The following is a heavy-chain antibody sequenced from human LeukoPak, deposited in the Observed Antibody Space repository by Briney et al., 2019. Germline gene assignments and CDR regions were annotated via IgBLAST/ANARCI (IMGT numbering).Heavy chain of an antibody. Sequence: SGPTLVNPTQTLTLTCTFSGFSLSTSGVGVGWIRQPPGKALEWLALIYWNDDKRYSPSLKSRLTITKDTSKNQVVLTMTNMDPVDTATYYCARTNCGGDCFYFGYWGQGTLVTVSS. J-gene: IGHJ4*02. CDR3: ARTNCGGDCFYFGY. CDR1: GFSLSTSGVG. V-gene: IGHV2-5*01. CDR2: IYWNDDK. D-gene: IGHD2-21*02.